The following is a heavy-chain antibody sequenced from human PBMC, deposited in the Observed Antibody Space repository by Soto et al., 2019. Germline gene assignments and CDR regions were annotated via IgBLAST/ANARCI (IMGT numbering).Heavy chain of an antibody. J-gene: IGHJ5*02. CDR3: ATRITVFGLLIPPFDH. D-gene: IGHD3-3*01. CDR2: INHTGGT. Sequence: SETLSLTCGVYGGSVNGYYWNWIRQPPGKGLEWIGEINHTGGTHYNPSLKSRVTMSVDTSKNQFSLRLSSVTAADTAIYYCATRITVFGLLIPPFDHWGQGTQVTVSS. V-gene: IGHV4-34*01. CDR1: GGSVNGYY.